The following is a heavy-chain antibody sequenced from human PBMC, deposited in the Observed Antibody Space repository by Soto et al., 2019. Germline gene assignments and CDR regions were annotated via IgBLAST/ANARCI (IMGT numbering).Heavy chain of an antibody. CDR1: GGSISSSSYY. D-gene: IGHD1-26*01. CDR3: ARLAPGWVDAFDI. J-gene: IGHJ3*02. CDR2: IYYSGST. Sequence: SETLSLTCTVSGGSISSSSYYWGWIRQPPGKGLEWIGCIYYSGSTYYNPSLKSRVTISVDTSKNQFSLKLSSVTAADTAVYYCARLAPGWVDAFDIWGQGTMVTVSS. V-gene: IGHV4-39*01.